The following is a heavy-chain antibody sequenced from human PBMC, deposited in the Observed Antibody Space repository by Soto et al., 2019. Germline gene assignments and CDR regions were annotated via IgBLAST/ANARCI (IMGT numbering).Heavy chain of an antibody. V-gene: IGHV3-53*02. D-gene: IGHD3-10*02. CDR2: IYSDGST. J-gene: IGHJ4*02. Sequence: VQVVETGGGLIHPGWSLRLSCAASGFTVSHRYMGWVRQAPGKGLEWVSSIYSDGSTYYADSVKGRFFISRDISKITLYLQMNSLGSEDTAIYYCARDCCSGNHFAHWGQGTLVTVSS. CDR3: ARDCCSGNHFAH. CDR1: GFTVSHRY.